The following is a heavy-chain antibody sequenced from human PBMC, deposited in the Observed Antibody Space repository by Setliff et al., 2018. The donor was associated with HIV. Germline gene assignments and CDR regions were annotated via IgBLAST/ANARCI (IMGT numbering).Heavy chain of an antibody. D-gene: IGHD3-10*01. CDR1: GFTFSDYY. Sequence: PGGSLRLSCTASGFTFSDYYMSWLRQAPGKGLEWVSYISRDGNTIYYADSVKGRFTISRDNAKNSLYLQLNSLRPEDTAVYYCARGGSGNSYNGAFDYWGQGTLVTVSS. J-gene: IGHJ4*02. CDR3: ARGGSGNSYNGAFDY. V-gene: IGHV3-11*01. CDR2: ISRDGNTI.